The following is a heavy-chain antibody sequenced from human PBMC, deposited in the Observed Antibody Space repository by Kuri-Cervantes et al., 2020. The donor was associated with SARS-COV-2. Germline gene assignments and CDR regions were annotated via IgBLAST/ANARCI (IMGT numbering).Heavy chain of an antibody. CDR3: ARYTLYCSSTSCYRAHYMDV. Sequence: GGSLRLSCAASGFTFDDYAMHWVRQAPGKGLEWVSGISWNSGSIGYADSVKGRFTISRDNAKNSLYLQMNSLRAEDTALYYCARYTLYCSSTSCYRAHYMDVWGKGTTVTVSS. D-gene: IGHD2-2*01. V-gene: IGHV3-9*01. J-gene: IGHJ6*03. CDR1: GFTFDDYA. CDR2: ISWNSGSI.